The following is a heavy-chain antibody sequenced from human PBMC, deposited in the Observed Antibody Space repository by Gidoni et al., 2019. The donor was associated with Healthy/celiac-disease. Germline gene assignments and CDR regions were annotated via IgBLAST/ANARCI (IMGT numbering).Heavy chain of an antibody. CDR1: GFTFSNAW. CDR2: IKSKTDGGTT. CDR3: TTDRTSIRDFDGLFMDY. D-gene: IGHD3-9*01. Sequence: RLSCAASGFTFSNAWMSWVRQAPGKGLEWVGRIKSKTDGGTTDYAAPVKGRFTISRDDSKNTLYLKMNSLKTEDTAVYYGTTDRTSIRDFDGLFMDYWGQGTLVTVSS. J-gene: IGHJ4*02. V-gene: IGHV3-15*01.